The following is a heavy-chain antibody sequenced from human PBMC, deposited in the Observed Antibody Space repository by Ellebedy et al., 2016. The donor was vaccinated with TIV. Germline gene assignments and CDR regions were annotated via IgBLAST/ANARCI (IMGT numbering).Heavy chain of an antibody. V-gene: IGHV1-69*13. J-gene: IGHJ4*02. Sequence: SVKVSXXASGRGAFTSYTITWVRQAPGQGLEWMGGIIPLSPTANYAQKFQGRVTLTADESTSTAYMELSSLRSEDSAIYYCTGERGNGGYDYWGQGTLVTVSS. CDR1: GRGAFTSYT. CDR2: IIPLSPTA. D-gene: IGHD1-26*01. CDR3: TGERGNGGYDY.